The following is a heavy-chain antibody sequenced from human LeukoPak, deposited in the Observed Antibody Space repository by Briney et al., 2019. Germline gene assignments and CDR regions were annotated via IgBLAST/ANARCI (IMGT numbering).Heavy chain of an antibody. D-gene: IGHD3-10*01. CDR2: IYDSGAA. J-gene: IGHJ4*02. V-gene: IGHV4-59*11. CDR3: ARGGVTAKYYFDS. CDR1: GGCISPLY. Sequence: SETLSLPCTVCGGCISPLYWGWLRQPAAKGRAFIGYIYDSGAANYNPSLKSRVTLSVDTSKNQFSLKLNSVTAADTAVYYCARGGVTAKYYFDSWGQGTLVTVSS.